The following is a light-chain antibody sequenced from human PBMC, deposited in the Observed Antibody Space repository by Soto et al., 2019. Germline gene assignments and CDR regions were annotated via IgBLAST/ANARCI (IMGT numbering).Light chain of an antibody. CDR3: QQYLTTPFT. CDR2: WAS. Sequence: DIVMTQSPDSLAVSLGERATIHCRSSQSVLYRSNGRNYLAWYQQKPGQRPEVLFYWASTREPGVPERFSGGGSGTDFTLTISSLQPEDVALYFCQQYLTTPFTFGHGTRLEIK. J-gene: IGKJ2*01. V-gene: IGKV4-1*01. CDR1: QSVLYRSNGRNY.